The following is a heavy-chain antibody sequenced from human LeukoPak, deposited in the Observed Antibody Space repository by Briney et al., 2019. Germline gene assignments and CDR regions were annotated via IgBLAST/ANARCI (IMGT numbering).Heavy chain of an antibody. CDR3: ARVREQLPSGDGAFDI. V-gene: IGHV4-61*02. J-gene: IGHJ3*02. D-gene: IGHD6-13*01. CDR1: GGSISSGSYY. Sequence: SETLSLTCTVSGGSISSGSYYWSWIRQPAGKGLEWIGRIYTSGSTNYNPSLKSRVTISVDTSKNQFSLKLSSVTAADTAVYYCARVREQLPSGDGAFDIWGQGTMVTVSS. CDR2: IYTSGST.